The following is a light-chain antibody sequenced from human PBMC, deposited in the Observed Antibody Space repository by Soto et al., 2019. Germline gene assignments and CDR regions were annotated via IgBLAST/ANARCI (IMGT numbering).Light chain of an antibody. CDR1: SSDIGGYNY. V-gene: IGLV2-14*01. CDR3: SSYTTSITLI. J-gene: IGLJ2*01. CDR2: EVS. Sequence: QSALTQPAAVSGSPGQSITISCIGTSSDIGGYNYVSWYQQHPGKAPKLLISEVSNRPSGVSNRFSGSKSGNTASLTISGLQAEDEADYYCSSYTTSITLIFGGGTKLTVL.